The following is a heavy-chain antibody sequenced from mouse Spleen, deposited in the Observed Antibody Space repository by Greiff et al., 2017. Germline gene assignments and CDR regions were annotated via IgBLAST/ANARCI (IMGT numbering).Heavy chain of an antibody. V-gene: IGHV5-6*01. CDR2: ISSGGSYT. Sequence: EVHLVESGGGLVKPGGSLKLSCAASGFTFSSYGMSWVRQTPDKRLEWVATISSGGSYTYYPDSVKGRFTISRDNAKNTLYLQMSSLKSEDTAMYYCARHGDYAMDYWGQGTSVTVSS. CDR3: ARHGDYAMDY. J-gene: IGHJ4*01. CDR1: GFTFSSYG.